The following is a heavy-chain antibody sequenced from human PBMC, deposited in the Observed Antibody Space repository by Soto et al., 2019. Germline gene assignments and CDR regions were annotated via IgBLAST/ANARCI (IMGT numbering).Heavy chain of an antibody. Sequence: QLQLQESGSGLVKPSQTLSLTCAVSGDSISSGGYSWNWIRQPPGKGLEWIGYIYHSGGTDYNPSLKSRVTITVDSSNNQCSLKLNSVTAADTAVYYCARDSRSGYYRAYWGQGNLVTVSS. CDR1: GDSISSGGYS. CDR3: ARDSRSGYYRAY. D-gene: IGHD3-22*01. V-gene: IGHV4-30-2*01. CDR2: IYHSGGT. J-gene: IGHJ4*02.